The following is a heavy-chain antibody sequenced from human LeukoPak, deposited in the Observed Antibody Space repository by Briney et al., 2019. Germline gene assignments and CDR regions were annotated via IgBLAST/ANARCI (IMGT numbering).Heavy chain of an antibody. CDR1: GGTFTNYA. D-gene: IGHD3-22*01. Sequence: GASVKVSCKASGGTFTNYAFNWVRQAPGQGLDWMGRIIPIFDSAHYAQRFQGRITITTDESSTTAYMTLSSLTSDDTAVYYCASQDASIYSESSTSPTYSDWGQGTLVTVSS. CDR2: IIPIFDSA. V-gene: IGHV1-69*05. J-gene: IGHJ4*02. CDR3: ASQDASIYSESSTSPTYSD.